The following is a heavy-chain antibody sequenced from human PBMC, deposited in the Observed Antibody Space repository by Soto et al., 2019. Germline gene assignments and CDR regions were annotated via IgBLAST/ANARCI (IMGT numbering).Heavy chain of an antibody. D-gene: IGHD2-2*01. V-gene: IGHV4-34*01. CDR3: ARGGADCSSTSCYHNWFDP. J-gene: IGHJ5*02. Sequence: PSVTLCLTWAVYGGSFIGFYWSWIRQPPGKGLEWIGEINHSGSTNYNPSLKSRVTISVDTSKNQFSLKLSSVTATDTAVYYCARGGADCSSTSCYHNWFDPWGQGTLVPVSS. CDR2: INHSGST. CDR1: GGSFIGFY.